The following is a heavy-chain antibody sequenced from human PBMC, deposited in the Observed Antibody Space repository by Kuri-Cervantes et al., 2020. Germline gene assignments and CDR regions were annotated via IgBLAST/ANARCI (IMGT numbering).Heavy chain of an antibody. CDR3: VTERRNYYLDV. V-gene: IGHV3-53*01. CDR1: GFTVSSNY. J-gene: IGHJ6*03. Sequence: GGSLRLSCAACGFTVSSNYMSWVRPAPGKGLEWVSVIYSGGSTYYVDSVKGRFTISRDNSKNTLYLQMNSLRAEDTAVYYCVTERRNYYLDVWGKGTTVTVSS. CDR2: IYSGGST.